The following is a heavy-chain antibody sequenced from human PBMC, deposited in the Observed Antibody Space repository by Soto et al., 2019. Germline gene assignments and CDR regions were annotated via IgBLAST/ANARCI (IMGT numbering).Heavy chain of an antibody. CDR3: AKGRSSSEKYYYYYYGMDV. V-gene: IGHV3-23*01. J-gene: IGHJ6*02. CDR1: GFTFSSYA. CDR2: ISGRGGST. Sequence: GGSLRLSCAASGFTFSSYAMSWVRQAPGKGLEWVSAISGRGGSTYYADSVKGRFTISRDNSKNTLYLQMNSLRAEDTAVYYCAKGRSSSEKYYYYYYGMDVWGQGTTVTVSS. D-gene: IGHD6-13*01.